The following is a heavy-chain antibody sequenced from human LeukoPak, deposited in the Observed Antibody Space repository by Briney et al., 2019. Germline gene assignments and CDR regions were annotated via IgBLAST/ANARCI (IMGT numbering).Heavy chain of an antibody. J-gene: IGHJ5*02. V-gene: IGHV4-34*01. Sequence: SETLSLTCAVYGGSFSGYYWSWIRQPPGKGLEWIGEINHSGSTNYNPSLKSRVTISVDTSKNQFSLKLSSVTAADTAVYYCARGLNLRYYNWFDPWGQGTLVTVSS. CDR1: GGSFSGYY. CDR3: ARGLNLRYYNWFDP. D-gene: IGHD4-17*01. CDR2: INHSGST.